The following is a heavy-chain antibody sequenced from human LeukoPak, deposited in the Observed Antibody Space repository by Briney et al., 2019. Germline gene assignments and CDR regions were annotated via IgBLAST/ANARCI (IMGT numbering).Heavy chain of an antibody. J-gene: IGHJ6*03. V-gene: IGHV3-7*01. CDR3: ARDSGASYMDV. CDR2: IKQDGSEK. CDR1: GFSFSSAW. Sequence: GGSLRLSCGASGFSFSSAWMSWVRQAPGKGLEWVANIKQDGSEKYYVDSVKGRFTISRDNAKNSLYLQMNSLRAEDTAVYFCARDSGASYMDVWGKGTTVTVSS.